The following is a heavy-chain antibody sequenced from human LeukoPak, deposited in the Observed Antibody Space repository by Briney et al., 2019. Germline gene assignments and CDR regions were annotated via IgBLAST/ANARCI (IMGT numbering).Heavy chain of an antibody. CDR3: ARSYYDFWSGYFDYYYMDV. CDR1: GFTFSSYW. V-gene: IGHV3-74*01. J-gene: IGHJ6*03. CDR2: INTDGSST. D-gene: IGHD3-3*01. Sequence: LGGSLRLSCAASGFTFSSYWMHWVRQAPGKGLVWVSRINTDGSSTSYADSVKGRFTISRDNAKNTLYLQMNSLRAEDTAVYYCARSYYDFWSGYFDYYYMDVWGKGTTVTVSS.